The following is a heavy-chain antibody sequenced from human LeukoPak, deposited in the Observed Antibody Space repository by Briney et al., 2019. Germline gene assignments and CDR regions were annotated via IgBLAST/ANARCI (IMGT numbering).Heavy chain of an antibody. CDR2: ISYDGINK. CDR3: ASYVTSSWKPNWFDP. Sequence: GRSLRLSCAASGFPFNSYAMHWVRQAPGKGLEWVALISYDGINKYYADSVKGRFTISRDRSKNMRYLQMNNLRSEDTAVYYCASYVTSSWKPNWFDPCGQGTLVTVSS. CDR1: GFPFNSYA. J-gene: IGHJ5*02. V-gene: IGHV3-30-3*01. D-gene: IGHD6-13*01.